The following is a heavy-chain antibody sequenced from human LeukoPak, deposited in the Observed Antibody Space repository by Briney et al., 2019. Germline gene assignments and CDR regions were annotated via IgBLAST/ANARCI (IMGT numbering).Heavy chain of an antibody. CDR3: AKSSLRAVHAFDF. V-gene: IGHV3-23*01. Sequence: GGSLRLSCAASGFTFGSYAVSWVRQTPGKGLEWVSTVSGSGGSTYYTDSVKGRFTISTDNSKNTLYLQMITLRHTETAMFYYAKSSLRAVHAFDFWGRGTMVTVSS. CDR2: VSGSGGST. J-gene: IGHJ3*01. CDR1: GFTFGSYA. D-gene: IGHD6-6*01.